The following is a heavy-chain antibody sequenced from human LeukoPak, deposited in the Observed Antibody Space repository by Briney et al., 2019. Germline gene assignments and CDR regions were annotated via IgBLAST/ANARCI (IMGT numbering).Heavy chain of an antibody. CDR2: ISAGGDFV. Sequence: GGSLRLSCAAPGFPFSTHSLNWVRQAPGKGLEWVSSISAGGDFVYYGDSVKGRFTMSRDNAKNSLHLQMDSLTAEDTAVYYCVRDKCDGSNYAYFDSWGHGTLVTVSS. CDR3: VRDKCDGSNYAYFDS. J-gene: IGHJ4*01. V-gene: IGHV3-21*01. D-gene: IGHD3-10*01. CDR1: GFPFSTHS.